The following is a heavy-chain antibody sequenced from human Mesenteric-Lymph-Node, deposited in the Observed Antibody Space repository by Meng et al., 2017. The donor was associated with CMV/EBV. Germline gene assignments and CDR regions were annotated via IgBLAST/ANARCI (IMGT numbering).Heavy chain of an antibody. CDR3: ARLGVAGTWSLGYFDL. J-gene: IGHJ2*01. CDR1: GDRFSNYW. D-gene: IGHD6-19*01. V-gene: IGHV5-10-1*01. Sequence: SGDRFSNYWISWVRQVPGKGLEWVGRIDPTDSDTNYSPSFQGHVTISADKSISTAYLQWSSLKASDTAMYYCARLGVAGTWSLGYFDLWGRGTLVTVSS. CDR2: IDPTDSDT.